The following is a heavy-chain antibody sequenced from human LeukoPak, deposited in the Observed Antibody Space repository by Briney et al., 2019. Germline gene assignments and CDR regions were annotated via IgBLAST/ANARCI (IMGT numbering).Heavy chain of an antibody. V-gene: IGHV4-34*01. CDR3: AREWGYDYVWGSYRYFDY. CDR2: INHSGST. CDR1: GGSFSGYY. D-gene: IGHD3-16*02. Sequence: SETLSLTCAVYGGSFSGYYWSWIRQPPGKGLEWIGEINHSGSTNYNPSLKSRVTISVDTSKNQFSLKLSSVTAADTAVYYCAREWGYDYVWGSYRYFDYWGQGTLVTVSS. J-gene: IGHJ4*02.